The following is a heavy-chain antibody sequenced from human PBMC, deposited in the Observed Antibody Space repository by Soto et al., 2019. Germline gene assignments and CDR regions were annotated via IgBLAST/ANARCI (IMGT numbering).Heavy chain of an antibody. CDR2: ISAYNGNT. V-gene: IGHV1-18*01. CDR3: AREGSSSWYVSGGIDY. Sequence: GASVKVSCKASGYTFTSYGISWVRQAPGQGLEWMGWISAYNGNTNYAQKLQGRVTMTTDTSTSTAYMELRSLRSDDTAVYYCAREGSSSWYVSGGIDYWGQGTLVTSPQ. J-gene: IGHJ4*02. D-gene: IGHD6-13*01. CDR1: GYTFTSYG.